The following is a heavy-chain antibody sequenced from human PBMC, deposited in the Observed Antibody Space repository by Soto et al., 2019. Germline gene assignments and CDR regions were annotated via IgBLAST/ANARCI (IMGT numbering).Heavy chain of an antibody. V-gene: IGHV3-30-3*01. CDR2: ISYDGSNK. CDR1: GFTFSSYA. CDR3: ARDLNYDFWSGYNYYYGMDV. D-gene: IGHD3-3*01. J-gene: IGHJ6*02. Sequence: PGGSLRLSCAASGFTFSSYAMHWVRQAPGKGLEWVAVISYDGSNKYYADSVKGRFTISRDNYKNTLYLQMNSLRAEDTAVYYCARDLNYDFWSGYNYYYGMDVWGQGTTVTVSS.